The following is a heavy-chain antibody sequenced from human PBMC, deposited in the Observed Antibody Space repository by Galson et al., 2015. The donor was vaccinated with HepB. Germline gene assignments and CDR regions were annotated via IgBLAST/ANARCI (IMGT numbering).Heavy chain of an antibody. J-gene: IGHJ6*03. CDR2: ISSSSSYT. CDR1: GFTFSDYY. D-gene: IGHD6-6*01. V-gene: IGHV3-11*06. CDR3: ARDRVAARLFDYYYMDV. Sequence: LRLSCAASGFTFSDYYMSWIRQAPGKGLEWVSYISSSSSYTSYADSVKGRFTISRDNAKNSLYLQMNSLRAEDTAVYYCARDRVAARLFDYYYMDVWGKGTTVTVSS.